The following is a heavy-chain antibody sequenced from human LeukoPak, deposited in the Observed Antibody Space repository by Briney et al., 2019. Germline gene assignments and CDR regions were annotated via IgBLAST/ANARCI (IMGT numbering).Heavy chain of an antibody. D-gene: IGHD3-10*01. V-gene: IGHV1-18*01. Sequence: ASVKVSCKASGYTFTSYGISWVREAPGQELEWMGWISAYNGNTNYAQKLQGRVTMTTDTSTSTAYMELRSLRSDDTAVYYCARDDYYGSGSYGFDYWGQGTLVTVSS. CDR3: ARDDYYGSGSYGFDY. CDR2: ISAYNGNT. CDR1: GYTFTSYG. J-gene: IGHJ4*02.